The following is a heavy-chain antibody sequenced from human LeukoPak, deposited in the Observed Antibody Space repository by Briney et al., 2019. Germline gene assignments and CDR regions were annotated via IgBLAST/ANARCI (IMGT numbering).Heavy chain of an antibody. V-gene: IGHV3-66*01. D-gene: IGHD5-12*01. CDR2: IYSGGST. CDR3: ARAHSGYDLLAFGY. CDR1: GFTISSNY. Sequence: GGSLRLSCAASGFTISSNYMSWVRQAPGKGLEWVSVIYSGGSTYYADSVKGRFTISRDNSKNTLYLQMNSLRAEDTAVYYCARAHSGYDLLAFGYWGQGTLVTVSS. J-gene: IGHJ4*02.